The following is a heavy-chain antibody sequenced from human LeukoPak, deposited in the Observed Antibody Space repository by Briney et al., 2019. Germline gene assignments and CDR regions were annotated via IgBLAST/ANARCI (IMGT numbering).Heavy chain of an antibody. CDR3: ASLYCSSTSCYVVDY. J-gene: IGHJ4*02. CDR1: GGSISSGDYY. CDR2: IYYSGST. D-gene: IGHD2-2*01. Sequence: TLSLTCTVSGGSISSGDYYWSWIRQPPGKGLEWIGYIYYSGSTYYNPSLKSRVTISVDTSKNQFSLKLSSVTAADTAVYYCASLYCSSTSCYVVDYWGQGTLVTVSS. V-gene: IGHV4-30-4*08.